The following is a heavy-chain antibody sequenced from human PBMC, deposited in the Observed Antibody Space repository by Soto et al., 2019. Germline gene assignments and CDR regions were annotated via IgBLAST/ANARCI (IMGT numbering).Heavy chain of an antibody. CDR3: ARHGAAAGGEPNYYYYGMDV. D-gene: IGHD6-13*01. V-gene: IGHV4-39*01. CDR2: IYYSGST. Sequence: PSETLSLTCTVSGGSISSSSYYWGWIRQPPGKGLEWIGSIYYSGSTYYNPSLKSRVTISVDTSKNQFSLKLSSVTAADTAVYYCARHGAAAGGEPNYYYYGMDVWGQGTTVTVSS. CDR1: GGSISSSSYY. J-gene: IGHJ6*02.